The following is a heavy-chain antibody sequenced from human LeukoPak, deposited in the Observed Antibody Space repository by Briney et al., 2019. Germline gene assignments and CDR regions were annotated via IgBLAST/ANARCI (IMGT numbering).Heavy chain of an antibody. Sequence: SETLSLTCAVSGYSISSGYYWGWIRQPPGKGLEWIGTIYQYGSTYYNPSLKSRVTISVDTSKNQFSLKLSSVTAADTAVYYCARHRSPDGSTSCYNDWGQGTLVIVSS. J-gene: IGHJ4*02. CDR3: ARHRSPDGSTSCYND. CDR2: IYQYGST. D-gene: IGHD2-2*02. CDR1: GYSISSGYY. V-gene: IGHV4-38-2*01.